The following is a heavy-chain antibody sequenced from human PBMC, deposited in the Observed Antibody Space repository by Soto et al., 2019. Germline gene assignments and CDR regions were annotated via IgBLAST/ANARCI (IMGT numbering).Heavy chain of an antibody. CDR3: ARAPGFNWNYVPFDY. J-gene: IGHJ4*02. V-gene: IGHV3-21*01. CDR1: GFTFSSYS. CDR2: ISSSSSYI. D-gene: IGHD1-7*01. Sequence: GGSLRLSCAASGFTFSSYSMNWVRQAPGKGLEWVSSISSSSSYIYYADSVKGRFTISRDNAKNSLYLQMNSLRAEDTAVYYCARAPGFNWNYVPFDYWGQGTLVTVSS.